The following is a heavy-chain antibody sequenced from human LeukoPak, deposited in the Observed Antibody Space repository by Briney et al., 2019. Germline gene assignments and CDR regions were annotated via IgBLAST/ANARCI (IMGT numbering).Heavy chain of an antibody. CDR1: GYTFTSYG. V-gene: IGHV1-18*01. CDR3: ARAGLLRYYYDSSGYYYGYFDY. D-gene: IGHD3-22*01. CDR2: ISAYNGNT. J-gene: IGHJ4*02. Sequence: GASVKVSCKASGYTFTSYGISWVRQAPGQGLEWMGWISAYNGNTNYAQKLQGRVTMTTDISTSTAYMELRSLRSDDTAVYYCARAGLLRYYYDSSGYYYGYFDYWGQGTLVTVSS.